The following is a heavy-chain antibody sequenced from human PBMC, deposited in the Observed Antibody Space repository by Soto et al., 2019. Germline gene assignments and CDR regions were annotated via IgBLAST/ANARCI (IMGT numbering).Heavy chain of an antibody. J-gene: IGHJ4*02. V-gene: IGHV3-21*01. Sequence: EVQVVESGGGLVKPGGSLRLSCAASGFTFNTYSMSWVRQAPGKGLEWVSSITGRSDYIHYTVSVKGRFTISRDNAQRSLYLQMNSLRGEDTAVYYCARDTNFYDSGSRVDYWGRGTLVTVSS. D-gene: IGHD3-10*01. CDR3: ARDTNFYDSGSRVDY. CDR2: ITGRSDYI. CDR1: GFTFNTYS.